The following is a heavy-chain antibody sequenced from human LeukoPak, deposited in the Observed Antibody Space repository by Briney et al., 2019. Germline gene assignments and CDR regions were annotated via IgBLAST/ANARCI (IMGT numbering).Heavy chain of an antibody. CDR2: IRIKANGYTT. CDR3: VRDSRRFSLDY. Sequence: GGSLRLSCAASGFTFSDQQIAWVRQSPEKGLQWIGRIRIKANGYTTEYAASVKGRFTISRDDSKNSLYLQMNSLKTEDTAVYYCVRDSRRFSLDYWGPGTLVTVSS. J-gene: IGHJ4*02. D-gene: IGHD5-24*01. V-gene: IGHV3-72*01. CDR1: GFTFSDQQ.